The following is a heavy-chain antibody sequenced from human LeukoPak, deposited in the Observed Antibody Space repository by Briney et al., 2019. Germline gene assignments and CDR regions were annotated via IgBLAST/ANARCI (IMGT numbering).Heavy chain of an antibody. CDR1: GFTFINAW. CDR2: IKSEADGGTT. V-gene: IGHV3-15*01. CDR3: TTVKEANDAFDI. J-gene: IGHJ3*02. Sequence: PGGSLRLSCSASGFTFINAWMTWVRQAPGKGLEWVGRIKSEADGGTTDYAAPVKGRFTISRDDSKNTLNLQMNSLKTEDTAVYYCTTVKEANDAFDIWGQGTMVTVSS.